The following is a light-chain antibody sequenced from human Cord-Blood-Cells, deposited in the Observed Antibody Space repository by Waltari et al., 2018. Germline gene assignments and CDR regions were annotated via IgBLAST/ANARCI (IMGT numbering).Light chain of an antibody. Sequence: EIVITKSPATLSVSPGERATLSCRASQSVSSNFAWYQQKPGQAPRLLIYGESTRATGIPALFSSSVSGTEFTLTISSLQSVDFAVYYCQQYNSWIPFGQGTRLEIK. CDR2: GES. CDR3: QQYNSWIP. CDR1: QSVSSN. V-gene: IGKV3-15*01. J-gene: IGKJ5*01.